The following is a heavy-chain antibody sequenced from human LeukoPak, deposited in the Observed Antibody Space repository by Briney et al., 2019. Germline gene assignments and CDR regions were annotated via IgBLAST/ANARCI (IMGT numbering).Heavy chain of an antibody. J-gene: IGHJ5*02. D-gene: IGHD3-10*01. Sequence: SQTLSLTCTVSGGSISSGDYYWSWIRQPPGKGLGWIGYIYYSGSTYYNPSLKSRVTISVDTSKNQFSLKLSSVTAADTAVYYCASSITMVPFDPWGQGTLVTVSS. V-gene: IGHV4-30-4*01. CDR2: IYYSGST. CDR3: ASSITMVPFDP. CDR1: GGSISSGDYY.